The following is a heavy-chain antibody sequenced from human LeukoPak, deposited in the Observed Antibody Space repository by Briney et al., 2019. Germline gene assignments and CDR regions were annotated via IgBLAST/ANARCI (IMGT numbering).Heavy chain of an antibody. J-gene: IGHJ4*02. V-gene: IGHV4-59*01. CDR1: GGSISNYH. Sequence: SETLSLTCTVSGGSISNYHWSWLRQPPGEGLEGIGYISYSGSTNYNSSLKSRVTISVDTSNNQFSLKLSSVTAADTAVYYCARVGPRGYSDYWGQGTLVTVSS. CDR3: ARVGPRGYSDY. CDR2: ISYSGST. D-gene: IGHD3-10*01.